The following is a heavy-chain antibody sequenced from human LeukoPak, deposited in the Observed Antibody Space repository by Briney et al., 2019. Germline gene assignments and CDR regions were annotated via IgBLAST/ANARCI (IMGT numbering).Heavy chain of an antibody. V-gene: IGHV3-48*03. CDR2: IRVGEPII. Sequence: GGSLRLSCAASGFTFSTYEVNWVRQAPGKGREWVSHIRVGEPIITYYADAVRGRFAISRDNAKNSVYMQLNSLRAEDTAVYYGARGPLAGYYHGWFMDVWGQGTTVTVS. J-gene: IGHJ6*02. CDR1: GFTFSTYE. D-gene: IGHD3-10*01. CDR3: ARGPLAGYYHGWFMDV.